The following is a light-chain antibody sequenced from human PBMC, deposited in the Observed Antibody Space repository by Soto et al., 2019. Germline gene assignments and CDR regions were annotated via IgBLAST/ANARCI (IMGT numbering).Light chain of an antibody. V-gene: IGKV3-15*01. CDR2: GAS. CDR1: QSVSSN. CDR3: QQHGDSPFT. Sequence: EIVMTQSPATLSVSPGERATLSCRASQSVSSNLAWYQQKPGQAPRLLIYGASTRATGIPARFSGSGSGTEFTLTISSLQSEDFALYYCQQHGDSPFTFGPGTKVDIK. J-gene: IGKJ3*01.